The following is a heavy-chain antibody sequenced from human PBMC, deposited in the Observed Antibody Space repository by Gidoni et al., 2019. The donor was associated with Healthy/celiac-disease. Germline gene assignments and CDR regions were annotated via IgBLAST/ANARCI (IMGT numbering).Heavy chain of an antibody. D-gene: IGHD6-19*01. CDR1: GGSFSGYY. V-gene: IGHV4-34*01. CDR3: ARLAYSSGWYYYYGMDV. Sequence: QVQLQQWGAGLLKPSETLSLTCAVYGGSFSGYYWTWIRQPPGKGLEWIGEINHSGSTNYNPSLKSRVTISVDTSKNQFSLKLSSVTAADTAVYYCARLAYSSGWYYYYGMDVWGQGTTVTVSS. CDR2: INHSGST. J-gene: IGHJ6*02.